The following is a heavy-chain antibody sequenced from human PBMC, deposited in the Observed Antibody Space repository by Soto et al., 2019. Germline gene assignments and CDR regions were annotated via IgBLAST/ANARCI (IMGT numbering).Heavy chain of an antibody. D-gene: IGHD1-26*01. V-gene: IGHV3-9*01. CDR3: AKEGGSYYY. J-gene: IGHJ4*02. Sequence: EVQLVESGGGLVQPGRSLRLSCAASGFTFDDYAMHWVRQAPGKGLEWVSGISWNSGSIGYAGSVKGRFTISRDNAKNSLYLQMNSLRAEDTALYYCAKEGGSYYYWGQGTLVTVSS. CDR2: ISWNSGSI. CDR1: GFTFDDYA.